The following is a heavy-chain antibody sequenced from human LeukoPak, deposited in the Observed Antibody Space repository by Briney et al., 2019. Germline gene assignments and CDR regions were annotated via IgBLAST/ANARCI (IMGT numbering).Heavy chain of an antibody. CDR1: GFTFNSFS. CDR3: ARDQAYGFDY. Sequence: PGGSLRLSCAASGFTFNSFSMNWVRQAPGKGLEWVSYISGSSATVFYADSVKGRFTISRDNAKNSLYLQMNSLRDEDTAVYYCARDQAYGFDYWGQGTLVTVSS. V-gene: IGHV3-48*02. CDR2: ISGSSATV. D-gene: IGHD4-17*01. J-gene: IGHJ4*02.